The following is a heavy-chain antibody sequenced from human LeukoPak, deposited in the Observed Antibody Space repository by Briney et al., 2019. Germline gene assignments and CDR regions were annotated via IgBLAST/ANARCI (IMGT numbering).Heavy chain of an antibody. Sequence: PGRSLRLSCAASGFXFSSYGIHWVRQAPGKGLEWVAVISYDGSNKYYTDSVKGRFTISRDNSKNTLYLQMNSLRAEDTAVYYCANTYYYDSSGYPHDAFDIWGQGTMLTVSS. D-gene: IGHD3-22*01. CDR1: GFXFSSYG. CDR3: ANTYYYDSSGYPHDAFDI. J-gene: IGHJ3*02. CDR2: ISYDGSNK. V-gene: IGHV3-30*18.